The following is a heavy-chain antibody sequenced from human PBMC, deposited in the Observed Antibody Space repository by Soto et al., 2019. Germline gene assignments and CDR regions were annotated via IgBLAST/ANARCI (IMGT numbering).Heavy chain of an antibody. Sequence: ASVKVSCKASGYTFTSYAMHWVRQAPGQRLEWMGWINAGNGNTKYSQKFQGRVTITRDTSASTAYMELSSLRSEDTAVYYCARENGVITSQNIASDNKGLEVWGQGPSVTV. CDR3: ARENGVITSQNIASDNKGLEV. V-gene: IGHV1-3*01. CDR1: GYTFTSYA. D-gene: IGHD1-1*01. CDR2: INAGNGNT. J-gene: IGHJ6*02.